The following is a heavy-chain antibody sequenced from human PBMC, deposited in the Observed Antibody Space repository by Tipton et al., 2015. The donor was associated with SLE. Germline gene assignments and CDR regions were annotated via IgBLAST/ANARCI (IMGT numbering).Heavy chain of an antibody. CDR2: VFYSGNT. V-gene: IGHV4-39*07. J-gene: IGHJ5*02. Sequence: LRLSCSVSGGSISSSSYYWGWIRQSPGKGLEWIGNVFYSGNTYYNPSLKSRVTISVDTSNNQFSLKLNSMTAADTAVYYCARRADDYSNWFDPWGQGTQVSVSS. D-gene: IGHD4-11*01. CDR3: ARRADDYSNWFDP. CDR1: GGSISSSSYY.